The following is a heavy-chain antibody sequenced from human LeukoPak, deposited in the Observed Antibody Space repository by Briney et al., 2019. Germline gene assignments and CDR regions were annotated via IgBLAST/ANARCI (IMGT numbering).Heavy chain of an antibody. D-gene: IGHD6-19*01. CDR1: GGTFSSYA. Sequence: SVKVSCKASGGTFSSYAISWVRQAPGQGLEWMGGIIPIFGTANYAQKFQGRVTITADESTSTAYVELSSLRSEDTAVYYCARVGEQWLDFDYWGQGTLVTVSS. CDR2: IIPIFGTA. V-gene: IGHV1-69*13. J-gene: IGHJ4*02. CDR3: ARVGEQWLDFDY.